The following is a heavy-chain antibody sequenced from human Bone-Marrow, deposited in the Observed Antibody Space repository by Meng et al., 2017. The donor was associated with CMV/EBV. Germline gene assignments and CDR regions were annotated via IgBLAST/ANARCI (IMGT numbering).Heavy chain of an antibody. V-gene: IGHV3-30*04. J-gene: IGHJ6*02. CDR1: GFTFSSYA. CDR3: ARDPPYYDFWSGGTRYYYGMDV. D-gene: IGHD3-3*01. CDR2: ISYDGSNK. Sequence: GESLKISCAASGFTFSSYAMHWVRQAPGKGLEWVAVISYDGSNKYYADSVKGRFTISRDNSKNTLYLQMNSLRAEDTAVYYCARDPPYYDFWSGGTRYYYGMDVWGQGTTVTVSS.